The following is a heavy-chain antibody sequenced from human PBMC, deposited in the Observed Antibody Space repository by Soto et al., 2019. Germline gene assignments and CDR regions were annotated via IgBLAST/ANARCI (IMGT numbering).Heavy chain of an antibody. CDR1: GYTFTSYA. CDR2: INAGNGNT. D-gene: IGHD5-18*01. V-gene: IGHV1-3*01. Sequence: ASVKVSCKASGYTFTSYAMHWVRQAPGQRLEWMGWINAGNGNTKYSRKFQGRVTITRDTSASTAYMELSSLRSEDTAVYYCARGGSGYSAKNLWNPMDVWGQGTTVTVSS. J-gene: IGHJ6*02. CDR3: ARGGSGYSAKNLWNPMDV.